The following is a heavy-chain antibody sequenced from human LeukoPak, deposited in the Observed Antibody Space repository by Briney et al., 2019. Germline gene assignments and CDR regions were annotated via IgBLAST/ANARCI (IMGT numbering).Heavy chain of an antibody. Sequence: GGSLRLSCAASGFTFSSYELNWVRQAPGKGLEWVSYITTSGSTIYYADSVKGRFTISRENAKNSLYLQMYSLRAEDTAVYYCVRDYRGFDYWGQGTLVTVSS. J-gene: IGHJ4*02. CDR2: ITTSGSTI. D-gene: IGHD1-26*01. V-gene: IGHV3-48*03. CDR1: GFTFSSYE. CDR3: VRDYRGFDY.